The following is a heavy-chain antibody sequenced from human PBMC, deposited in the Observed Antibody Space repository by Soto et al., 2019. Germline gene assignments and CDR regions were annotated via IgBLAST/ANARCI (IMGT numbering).Heavy chain of an antibody. V-gene: IGHV4-59*01. J-gene: IGHJ6*02. Sequence: SETLSLTCTGSGGSISSYYGSWIRQPPGKGLEWIGYMYNTGSTIYNPSLKSRVTISVDTSKNQFSLKLNSVTAADTAVYYCARDLWGYCGTDCYPLDVWGQGTTVTVS. CDR3: ARDLWGYCGTDCYPLDV. D-gene: IGHD2-21*02. CDR2: MYNTGST. CDR1: GGSISSYY.